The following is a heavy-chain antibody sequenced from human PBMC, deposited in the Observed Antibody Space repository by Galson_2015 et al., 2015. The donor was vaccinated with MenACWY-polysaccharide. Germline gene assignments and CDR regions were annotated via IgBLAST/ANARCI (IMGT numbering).Heavy chain of an antibody. CDR1: GYTLTELS. CDR3: ATADSTSVQALYYYGMDV. J-gene: IGHJ6*02. Sequence: SVKVSCKVSGYTLTELSMHWVRQAPGKGLEWMGGFDPEGGETIYAQKFQGRVTMTEDTSTDTAYMELSSLRSEDTAVYYCATADSTSVQALYYYGMDVWGQGTTVTVSS. V-gene: IGHV1-24*01. CDR2: FDPEGGET. D-gene: IGHD2/OR15-2a*01.